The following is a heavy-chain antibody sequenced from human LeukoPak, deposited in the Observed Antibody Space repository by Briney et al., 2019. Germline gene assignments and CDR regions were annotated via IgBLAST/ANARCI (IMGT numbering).Heavy chain of an antibody. J-gene: IGHJ4*02. CDR3: ARGARGAYFDY. CDR1: GFTISSSY. V-gene: IGHV3-66*01. Sequence: PGGSLRLSCAASGFTISSSYMSWVRQVPGKGLEWVSCIYGADTIYYADFVKDRFTISRDSNRNILYLQMNILRADDTAVYYWARGARGAYFDYWGQGTLVTVSS. D-gene: IGHD4/OR15-4a*01. CDR2: IYGADTI.